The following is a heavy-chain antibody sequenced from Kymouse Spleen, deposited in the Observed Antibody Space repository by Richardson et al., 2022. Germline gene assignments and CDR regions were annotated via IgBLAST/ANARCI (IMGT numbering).Heavy chain of an antibody. J-gene: IGHJ4*02. D-gene: IGHD3-9*01. V-gene: IGHV3-21*03. CDR2: ISSSSSYI. CDR1: GFTFSSYS. CDR3: ARGYYDILTGYYIPFDY. Sequence: EVQLVESGGGLVKPGGSLRLSCAASGFTFSSYSMNWVRQAPGKGLEWVSSISSSSSYIYYADSVKGRFTISRDNAKNSLYLQMNSLRAEDTAVYYCARGYYDILTGYYIPFDYWGQGTLVTVSS.